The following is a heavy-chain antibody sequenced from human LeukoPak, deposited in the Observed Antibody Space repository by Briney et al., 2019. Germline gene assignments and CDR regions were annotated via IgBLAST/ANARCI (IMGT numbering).Heavy chain of an antibody. Sequence: GGSLRLSCAASGFTFSSYAMHWVRQAPGKGLEDVSAISSNGGTTYYADSVKGRFTNSRDNSKNTLYLQMDSLRPEDMAVYYCARSGYSGYGMHVWGKGTTVTVSS. CDR2: ISSNGGTT. J-gene: IGHJ6*04. CDR1: GFTFSSYA. V-gene: IGHV3-64*02. D-gene: IGHD5-12*01. CDR3: ARSGYSGYGMHV.